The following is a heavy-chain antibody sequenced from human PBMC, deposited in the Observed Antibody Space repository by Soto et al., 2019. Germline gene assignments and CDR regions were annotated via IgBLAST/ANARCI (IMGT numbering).Heavy chain of an antibody. CDR3: ARVLDSSYFDY. CDR1: GYTFTSYG. CDR2: IIPIFGTA. J-gene: IGHJ4*02. V-gene: IGHV1-69*13. Sequence: VASVKVSCKASGYTFTSYGISWVRQAPGQGLEWMGGIIPIFGTANYAQKFQGRVTITADESTSTAYMELSSLRSEDTAVYYCARVLDSSYFDYWGQGTLVTVSS. D-gene: IGHD2-8*01.